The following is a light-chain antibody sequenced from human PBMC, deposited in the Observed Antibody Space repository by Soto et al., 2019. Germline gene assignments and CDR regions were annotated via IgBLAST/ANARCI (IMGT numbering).Light chain of an antibody. CDR2: GAS. CDR1: QSVSSY. V-gene: IGKV3-11*01. Sequence: EIVLTQSPATLSLSPGERATLSCRASQSVSSYLAWYQQKPGQAPRLLIYGASTGATGLPARFSGSGTGTEFTLTINSLQAEDCAVYYCQQRSNWPPVTFGGGTKVDIK. J-gene: IGKJ4*01. CDR3: QQRSNWPPVT.